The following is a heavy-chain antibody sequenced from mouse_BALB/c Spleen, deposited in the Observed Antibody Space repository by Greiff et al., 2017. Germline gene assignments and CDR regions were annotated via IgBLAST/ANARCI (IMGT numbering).Heavy chain of an antibody. CDR3: ARSRYGYDAAMDY. D-gene: IGHD2-2*01. J-gene: IGHJ4*01. CDR2: ISSGSSTI. CDR1: GFTFSSFG. Sequence: EVQVVASGGGLVQPGGSRKLSCAASGFTFSSFGMHWVRQAPEKGLEWVAYISSGSSTIYYADTVKGRFTISRDNPKNTLFLQMTSLRSEDTAMYYCARSRYGYDAAMDYWGQGTSVTVSS. V-gene: IGHV5-17*02.